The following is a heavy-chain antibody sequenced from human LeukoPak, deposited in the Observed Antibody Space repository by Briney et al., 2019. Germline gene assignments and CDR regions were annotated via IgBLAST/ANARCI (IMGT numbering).Heavy chain of an antibody. CDR3: AKNLYCGGGSCYPSALGMDV. J-gene: IGHJ6*02. CDR1: GFTFSDYF. D-gene: IGHD2-15*01. Sequence: GGSLRLSCAASGFTFSDYFMNWVRQAPGKGLEWVSSISGSGNRTYYADSVKGRFTISRDNSKNTLSLQMNSLRAEDTAVYYCAKNLYCGGGSCYPSALGMDVWGQGTTVTVSS. V-gene: IGHV3-23*01. CDR2: ISGSGNRT.